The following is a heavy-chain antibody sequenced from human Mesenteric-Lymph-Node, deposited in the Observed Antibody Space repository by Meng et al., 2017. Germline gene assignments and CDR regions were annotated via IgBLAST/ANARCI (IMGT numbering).Heavy chain of an antibody. V-gene: IGHV1-8*02. D-gene: IGHD4/OR15-4a*01. CDR2: MNPNSGNR. CDR3: VRGKLNDRQTIYDI. CDR1: GYTFTSYD. Sequence: ASVKVSCKASGYTFTSYDINWVRQATGQGLEWMGWMNPNSGNRGYAQKLQGRVTMTRDTSITTAYMELSSLRSEDTAVYYCVRGKLNDRQTIYDIWGQGTMVTVSS. J-gene: IGHJ3*02.